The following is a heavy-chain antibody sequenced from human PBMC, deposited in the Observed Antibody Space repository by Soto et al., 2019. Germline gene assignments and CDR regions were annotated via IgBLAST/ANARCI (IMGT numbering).Heavy chain of an antibody. CDR2: IWYDGSNK. Sequence: GGSLRLSCAASGFTFSSYGMHWVRQAPGKGLEWVAVIWYDGSNKYYADSVKGRFTISRDNSKNTLYLQMNSLRAEDTAVYYCARDRLPAAMDYYYYYGMDVWGQGTTVTVSS. V-gene: IGHV3-33*01. CDR3: ARDRLPAAMDYYYYYGMDV. CDR1: GFTFSSYG. J-gene: IGHJ6*02. D-gene: IGHD2-2*01.